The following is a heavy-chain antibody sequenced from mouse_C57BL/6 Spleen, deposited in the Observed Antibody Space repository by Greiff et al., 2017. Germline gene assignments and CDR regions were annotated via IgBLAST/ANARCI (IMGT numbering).Heavy chain of an antibody. CDR1: GYTFTSSW. Sequence: QVQLQQPGAELVRPGSSVKLSCKASGYTFTSSWMHWVKQRPIQGLEWIGHIDPSDSETHYNQKFKDKATLTVDKSSSTAYMQLSSLTSEDSSVYYCARYDGYYYAMDYWGKGTSVTVSS. J-gene: IGHJ4*01. V-gene: IGHV1-52*01. D-gene: IGHD2-3*01. CDR2: IDPSDSET. CDR3: ARYDGYYYAMDY.